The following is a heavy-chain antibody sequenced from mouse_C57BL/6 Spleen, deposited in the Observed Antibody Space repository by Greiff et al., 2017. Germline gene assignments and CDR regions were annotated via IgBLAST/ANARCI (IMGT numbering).Heavy chain of an antibody. CDR2: INPNNGGT. CDR3: ARTDSSGPHYAMDY. J-gene: IGHJ4*01. Sequence: DVHLVESGPELVKPGASVKIPCKASGYTFTDYNMDWVKQSHGKSLEWIGDINPNNGGTIYNQKFKGKATLTVDKSSSTAYMELRSLTSEDTAVYYCARTDSSGPHYAMDYWGQGTSVTVSS. CDR1: GYTFTDYN. D-gene: IGHD3-2*02. V-gene: IGHV1-18*01.